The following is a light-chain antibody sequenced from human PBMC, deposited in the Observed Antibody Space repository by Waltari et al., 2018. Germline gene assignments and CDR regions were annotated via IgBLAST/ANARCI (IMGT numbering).Light chain of an antibody. J-gene: IGLJ1*01. CDR3: SAYTRSGTYV. V-gene: IGLV2-14*03. Sequence: QSALTQAASVSGSPGHSITISCTGTSSDVAGYNSVSWYQQHPGKAPKVLIYDVTNRPSGVSNRFSGSKSGNTASLTISGLQAEDEADYYCSAYTRSGTYVFGTGTKVTVL. CDR1: SSDVAGYNS. CDR2: DVT.